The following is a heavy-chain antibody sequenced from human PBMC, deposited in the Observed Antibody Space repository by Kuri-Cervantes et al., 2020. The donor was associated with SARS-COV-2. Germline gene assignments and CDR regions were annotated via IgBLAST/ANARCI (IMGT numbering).Heavy chain of an antibody. V-gene: IGHV3-13*05. CDR2: VGTAAYP. J-gene: IGHJ6*03. D-gene: IGHD4-23*01. CDR3: ARAGGIGCPSNYYYYMDV. Sequence: GGSLRLSCTASGFTFSSYDINWVRQASGKGLERVSAVGTAAYPYYPGSVRGRFTISRDSAKNSLYLQMNSLSAEDTAVYYCARAGGIGCPSNYYYYMDVWAKGTTVTVSS. CDR1: GFTFSSYD.